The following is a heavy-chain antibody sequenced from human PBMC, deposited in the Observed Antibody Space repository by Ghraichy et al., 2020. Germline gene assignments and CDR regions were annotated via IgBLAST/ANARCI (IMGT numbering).Heavy chain of an antibody. CDR3: AKSPHFLHDYGGYFDY. D-gene: IGHD4-23*01. V-gene: IGHV3-23*01. J-gene: IGHJ4*02. CDR2: ISGSGGST. Sequence: GGSLRLSCAASGFTFSSYAMSWVRQAPGKGLEWVSAISGSGGSTYYADSVKGRFTISRDNSKNTLYLQMNSLRAEDTAVYYCAKSPHFLHDYGGYFDYWGQGTLVTVSS. CDR1: GFTFSSYA.